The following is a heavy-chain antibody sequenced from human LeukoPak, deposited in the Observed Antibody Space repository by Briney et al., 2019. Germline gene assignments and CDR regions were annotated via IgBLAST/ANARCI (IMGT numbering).Heavy chain of an antibody. CDR1: GFSFRNFE. CDR3: ARDLWGGANPSDH. CDR2: ISDSGDTV. Sequence: PGGSLRLSCAASGFSFRNFEMNWVRQAPGEGLEYVAYISDSGDTVYYADSVKGRFTVSRDNAKSSLYLQMSSLRADDTGVYYCARDLWGGANPSDHWGQGTLVTVSS. J-gene: IGHJ4*02. V-gene: IGHV3-48*03. D-gene: IGHD3-16*01.